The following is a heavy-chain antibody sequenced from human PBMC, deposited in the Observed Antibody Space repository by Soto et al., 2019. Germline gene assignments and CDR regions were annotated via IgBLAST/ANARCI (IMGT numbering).Heavy chain of an antibody. J-gene: IGHJ3*02. CDR2: INSDGSST. D-gene: IGHD4-17*01. CDR3: ATTDYGDDDAFDT. Sequence: PGGSLRLSCAASGFTFSSYWMHWVRQAPGKGLVWVSRINSDGSSTSYADSVKGRFTISRDNAKNTLYLQMNSLRAEDTAVYYCATTDYGDDDAFDTWGQGTMVTVSS. CDR1: GFTFSSYW. V-gene: IGHV3-74*01.